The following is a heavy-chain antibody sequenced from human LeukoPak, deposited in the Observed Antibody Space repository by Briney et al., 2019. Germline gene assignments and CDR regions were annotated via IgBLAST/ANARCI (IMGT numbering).Heavy chain of an antibody. J-gene: IGHJ1*01. CDR1: GGSISSSSYY. V-gene: IGHV4-39*01. CDR2: IYYSGST. D-gene: IGHD2-2*01. CDR3: ARRGEGYCSSTSCRIFQH. Sequence: PSETLSLTCTVSGGSISSSSYYWGWIRQPPGKGLEWIGSIYYSGSTYYNPSLKSRVTISVDTSKNQFSLKLSSVTAADTAVYYCARRGEGYCSSTSCRIFQHWGQGTLVTVSS.